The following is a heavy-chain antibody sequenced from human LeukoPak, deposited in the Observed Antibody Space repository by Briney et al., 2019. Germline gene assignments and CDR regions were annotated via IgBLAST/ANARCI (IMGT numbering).Heavy chain of an antibody. V-gene: IGHV3-11*01. CDR1: EFVFSDYY. D-gene: IGHD3-10*01. Sequence: RGSLRLSCAASEFVFSDYYMSWVRQAPGTGLEWVSYISSGGDTKYYADSVNGRFTISRDNAKNSLYLQMNNLRGEDTAVYYCAREMGGDYGSGTFFDLWGQGNMVTVSS. J-gene: IGHJ4*02. CDR3: AREMGGDYGSGTFFDL. CDR2: ISSGGDTK.